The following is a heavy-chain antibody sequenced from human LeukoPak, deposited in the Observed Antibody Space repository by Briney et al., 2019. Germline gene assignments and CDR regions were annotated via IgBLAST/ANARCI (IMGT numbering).Heavy chain of an antibody. Sequence: PGGSLRLSCAASGFTFSSYSMNWVRQAPGKGLEWVSSISSSSSYIYYADSVKGRFTISRDNAKNSLYLQMNSLRAEDTAVYYCARDWGITMVRGVIMSGWFDPWGQGTLVTVSS. CDR3: ARDWGITMVRGVIMSGWFDP. V-gene: IGHV3-21*01. CDR1: GFTFSSYS. CDR2: ISSSSSYI. J-gene: IGHJ5*02. D-gene: IGHD3-10*01.